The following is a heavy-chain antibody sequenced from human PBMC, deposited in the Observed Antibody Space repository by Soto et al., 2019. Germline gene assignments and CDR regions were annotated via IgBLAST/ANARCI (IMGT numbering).Heavy chain of an antibody. J-gene: IGHJ4*02. V-gene: IGHV1-69*01. CDR2: IMPIIGTA. Sequence: QVQLVQSGAEVKKPGSSVKVSCKASGGTFSSHVFNWVRQAPGQGLEWMGGIMPIIGTAHYAKKFQGRVTITADESTSTAYMELGSLRSADTAVYYCARDVEFRDGNISHLDYWGKGTLVTVSS. D-gene: IGHD3-10*01. CDR3: ARDVEFRDGNISHLDY. CDR1: GGTFSSHV.